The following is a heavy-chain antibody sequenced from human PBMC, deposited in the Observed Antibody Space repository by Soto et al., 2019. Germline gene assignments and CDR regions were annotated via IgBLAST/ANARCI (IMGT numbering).Heavy chain of an antibody. Sequence: EVQLVESGGGLVQPGGSVRLSCAASGFSLNSYPMNWVRQVPGKGLEWVAYIRPSTSMLYYADSVKGRFTISIDSAKNSLNLQMNSLRVEDTAVYYCARDQGNNWDLDYWGQGTLVTVSS. V-gene: IGHV3-48*01. CDR2: IRPSTSML. CDR1: GFSLNSYP. CDR3: ARDQGNNWDLDY. J-gene: IGHJ4*02. D-gene: IGHD1-1*01.